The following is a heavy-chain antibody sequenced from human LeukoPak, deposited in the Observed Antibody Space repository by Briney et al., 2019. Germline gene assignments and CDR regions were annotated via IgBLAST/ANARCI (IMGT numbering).Heavy chain of an antibody. Sequence: SVKVSCKASGGTFSSYAISWVRQAPGQGLEWMGGIIPIFGAANYAQKFQGRVTITADESTSTAYMELSSLRSEDTAVYYCARGRTYYYDSSGYYDYWGQGTLVTVSS. D-gene: IGHD3-22*01. V-gene: IGHV1-69*13. CDR3: ARGRTYYYDSSGYYDY. J-gene: IGHJ4*02. CDR1: GGTFSSYA. CDR2: IIPIFGAA.